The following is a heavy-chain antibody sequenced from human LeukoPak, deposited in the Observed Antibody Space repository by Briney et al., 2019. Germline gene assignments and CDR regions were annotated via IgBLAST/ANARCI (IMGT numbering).Heavy chain of an antibody. J-gene: IGHJ6*03. D-gene: IGHD3-10*01. V-gene: IGHV3-7*01. CDR2: MNQDGSEK. CDR3: ARDGELLWFGNVDYYYMDV. Sequence: GGSLRLSCAASGFTFSRHWMSWVRQAPGRGLEWVANMNQDGSEKHYVDSVRGRFTISRDNAKNSLHLQMNGLRVEDTAVYHCARDGELLWFGNVDYYYMDVWGKGTTVTVSS. CDR1: GFTFSRHW.